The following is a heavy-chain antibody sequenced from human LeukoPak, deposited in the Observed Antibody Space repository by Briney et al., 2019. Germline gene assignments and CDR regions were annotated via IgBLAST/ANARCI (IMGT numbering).Heavy chain of an antibody. Sequence: KPSESLFPTRTVSGGSISSSRYTWGGVRPPPGKGLEWIGRIYYSGNTYYNPSLRSRVTISVDTTKNQFSLKLDSVTAADTAVYYCARHGGVTTLTSVAEFFQHWGQGTLVTVSS. D-gene: IGHD4-17*01. CDR2: IYYSGNT. CDR3: ARHGGVTTLTSVAEFFQH. V-gene: IGHV4-39*01. J-gene: IGHJ1*01. CDR1: GGSISSSRYT.